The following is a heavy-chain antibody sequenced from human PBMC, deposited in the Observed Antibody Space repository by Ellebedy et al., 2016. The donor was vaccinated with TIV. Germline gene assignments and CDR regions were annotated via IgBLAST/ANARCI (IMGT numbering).Heavy chain of an antibody. D-gene: IGHD3-10*01. CDR1: GFTFSTFS. J-gene: IGHJ6*02. Sequence: GESLKISCVASGFTFSTFSMNWVRQAPGKGLEWVSYISSRSSTAYAADSVRGRFTISRENAKNTLYLQMNSLRDEDTAVYYCARVSGSSLTLDYFYYGMDVWGQGTTVTVSS. CDR3: ARVSGSSLTLDYFYYGMDV. CDR2: ISSRSSTA. V-gene: IGHV3-48*02.